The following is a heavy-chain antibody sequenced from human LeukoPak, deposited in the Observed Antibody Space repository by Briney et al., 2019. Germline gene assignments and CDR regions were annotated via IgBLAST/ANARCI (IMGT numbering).Heavy chain of an antibody. V-gene: IGHV3-21*01. CDR3: ARDSNYGAPSDAFDI. Sequence: GGSLRLSCAASGFIFSSYSMNWVRQAPGKGLEWVSSISSSSSYIYYADSVKGRFTISRDNAKNSLYLQMNSLRAEDTAVYYCARDSNYGAPSDAFDIWGQGTMVTVSS. CDR1: GFIFSSYS. D-gene: IGHD4-17*01. J-gene: IGHJ3*02. CDR2: ISSSSSYI.